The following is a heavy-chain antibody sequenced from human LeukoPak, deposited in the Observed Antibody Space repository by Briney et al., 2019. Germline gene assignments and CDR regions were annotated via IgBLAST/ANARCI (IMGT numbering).Heavy chain of an antibody. CDR1: GFTFSNYA. D-gene: IGHD2-2*01. J-gene: IGHJ5*01. V-gene: IGHV3-64D*06. Sequence: GGSLRLSCSASGFTFSNYAMHWVRQAPGKGLEYVSAISSNGGITYYADSVKGRFTISRDNSKNALYLQMSNLRAEDTAVYYCVKRELVYCSSTSCYDSWGQGTLVTVSS. CDR2: ISSNGGIT. CDR3: VKRELVYCSSTSCYDS.